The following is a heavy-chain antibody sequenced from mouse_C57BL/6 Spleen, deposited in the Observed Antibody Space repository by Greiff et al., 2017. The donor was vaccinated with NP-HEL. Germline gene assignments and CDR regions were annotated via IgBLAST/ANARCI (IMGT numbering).Heavy chain of an antibody. D-gene: IGHD2-5*01. CDR3: ASYYSNYGRAMDY. CDR2: IYPGSGST. Sequence: VQLQQSGAELVKPGASVKMSCKASGYTFTSYWLTWVKQRPGQGLEWIGDIYPGSGSTNYNEKFKSKATLTVDTSSSTAYMQLSSLTSEDSAVYYCASYYSNYGRAMDYWGQGTSVTVSS. J-gene: IGHJ4*01. V-gene: IGHV1-55*01. CDR1: GYTFTSYW.